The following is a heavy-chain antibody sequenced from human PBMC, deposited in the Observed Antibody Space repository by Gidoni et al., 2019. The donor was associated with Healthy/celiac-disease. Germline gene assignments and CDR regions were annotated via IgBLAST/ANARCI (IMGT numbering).Heavy chain of an antibody. CDR3: AREGRWLLTIGSSPFDY. CDR1: GGTFSSSA. V-gene: IGHV1-69*06. Sequence: QVQLVQSGAEVKNPGSSVKVSCKASGGTFSSSAISWVRQAPGQGLEWMGGIIPIFGTANYAQKFQGRVTITADKSTSTAYMELSSLRSEDTAVYYCAREGRWLLTIGSSPFDYWGQGTLVTVSS. D-gene: IGHD2-15*01. J-gene: IGHJ4*02. CDR2: IIPIFGTA.